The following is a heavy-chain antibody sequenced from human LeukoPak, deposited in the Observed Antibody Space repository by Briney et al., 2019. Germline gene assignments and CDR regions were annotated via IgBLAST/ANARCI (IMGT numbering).Heavy chain of an antibody. CDR1: GGSFSGYY. D-gene: IGHD3-9*01. CDR2: INHSGST. V-gene: IGHV4-34*01. Sequence: SETLSLTCAVYGGSFSGYYWSWIRQPPGKGLEWIGEINHSGSTNYNPSLKSRVTISVDTSKNQFSLKLSSVTAADTAVYYCARGYFDWSHYYYYYMDVWGKGTTVTVSS. J-gene: IGHJ6*03. CDR3: ARGYFDWSHYYYYYMDV.